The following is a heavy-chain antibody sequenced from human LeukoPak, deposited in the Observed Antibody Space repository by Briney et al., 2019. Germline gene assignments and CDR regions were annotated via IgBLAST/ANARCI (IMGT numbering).Heavy chain of an antibody. Sequence: GESLKISCKGSGYSFTSYWIGWVRQMPGKGLEWMGIIYPGDSDTRYSPSFQGRVTISADKSISTAYLQWSSLKASDTAMYYCARHWGIAAAGQETNWFDPWGQGTLVTVSS. CDR1: GYSFTSYW. CDR3: ARHWGIAAAGQETNWFDP. D-gene: IGHD6-13*01. J-gene: IGHJ5*02. V-gene: IGHV5-51*01. CDR2: IYPGDSDT.